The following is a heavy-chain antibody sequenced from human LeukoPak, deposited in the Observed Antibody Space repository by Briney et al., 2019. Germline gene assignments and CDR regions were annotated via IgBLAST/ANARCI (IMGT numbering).Heavy chain of an antibody. D-gene: IGHD3-22*01. V-gene: IGHV4-59*01. J-gene: IGHJ4*02. CDR2: IYYSGST. Sequence: SETLSLTCTVSGGSISSYYWSWIRQPPGKGLEWIGYIYYSGSTNYNPSLKSRVTISVDTSKNQFSLKLSSVTAADTAVYYCARKPYDSSGYYSLWGQGTLVTVSS. CDR1: GGSISSYY. CDR3: ARKPYDSSGYYSL.